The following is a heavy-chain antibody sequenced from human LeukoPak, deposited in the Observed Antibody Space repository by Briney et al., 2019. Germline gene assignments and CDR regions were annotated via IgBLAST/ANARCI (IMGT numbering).Heavy chain of an antibody. CDR3: ARVSKVLRLFDY. J-gene: IGHJ4*02. CDR2: ISSSGSTI. V-gene: IGHV3-48*03. Sequence: GGSLRLSCAASGFTFSSYEMNWVRQAPGKGLEWVSYISSSGSTIYYADSVKGRFTISRDNAKNSLYLQMNSLRAEDTAVYYCARVSKVLRLFDYWGQGTLVTVSS. D-gene: IGHD4/OR15-4a*01. CDR1: GFTFSSYE.